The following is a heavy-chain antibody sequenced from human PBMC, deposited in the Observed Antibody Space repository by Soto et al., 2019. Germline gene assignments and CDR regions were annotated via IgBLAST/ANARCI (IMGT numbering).Heavy chain of an antibody. CDR1: GFTFSNYA. V-gene: IGHV3-23*01. Sequence: EVQLLESGGGLVQPGGSLRLFCAASGFTFSNYAVTWVRQAPGEGLEWVSTLTRDGPAYFGDAVKGRFNISRDNSKNMVYLQMNSLRVDDTAVYYCARTDRYDSPSTGWANRFDYWGQGTLVTVSS. CDR2: LTRDGPA. J-gene: IGHJ4*02. D-gene: IGHD2-8*02. CDR3: ARTDRYDSPSTGWANRFDY.